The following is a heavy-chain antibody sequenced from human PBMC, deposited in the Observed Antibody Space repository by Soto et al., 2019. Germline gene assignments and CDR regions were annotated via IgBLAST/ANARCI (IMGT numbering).Heavy chain of an antibody. CDR3: ASCYSSSYYYYGMDV. Sequence: QVQLVQSGAEVKKPGASVKVSCKASGYTFTSYGISWVRQAPGQGLEWMGWISAYNGNTNYAQKLQGRVTMTTDTSTSTDYMELRSLRSDDTAVYYCASCYSSSYYYYGMDVWGQGTTVTVSS. V-gene: IGHV1-18*01. CDR1: GYTFTSYG. D-gene: IGHD2-15*01. CDR2: ISAYNGNT. J-gene: IGHJ6*02.